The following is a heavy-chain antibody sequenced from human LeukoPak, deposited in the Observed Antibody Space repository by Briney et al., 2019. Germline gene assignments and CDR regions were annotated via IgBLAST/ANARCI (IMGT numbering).Heavy chain of an antibody. Sequence: SETLSLTCAVYGGSLSGYYWSWIRQPPGKGLEWIGEINHSGSTNYNPSLRSRVTISVDTSKNQFSLKLSSVTAADTAVYYCARGRSVAPLDYWGQGTLATVSS. CDR3: ARGRSVAPLDY. V-gene: IGHV4-34*01. D-gene: IGHD3-10*01. CDR2: INHSGST. CDR1: GGSLSGYY. J-gene: IGHJ4*02.